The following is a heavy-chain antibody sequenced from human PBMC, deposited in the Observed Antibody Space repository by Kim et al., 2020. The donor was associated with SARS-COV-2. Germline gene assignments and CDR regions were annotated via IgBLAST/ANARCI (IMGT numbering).Heavy chain of an antibody. J-gene: IGHJ3*01. CDR2: IVVGSGNT. CDR1: GFTFTSSA. V-gene: IGHV1-58*02. D-gene: IGHD3-22*01. Sequence: ASVKVSCKASGFTFTSSAMQWVRQARGQRLEWIGWIVVGSGNTNYAQKFQERVTITRDMSTSTAYMELSSLRAEDTAVYYCARVVRNFYDSSGYTWDGFDVWGQGTMVTVSS. CDR3: ARVVRNFYDSSGYTWDGFDV.